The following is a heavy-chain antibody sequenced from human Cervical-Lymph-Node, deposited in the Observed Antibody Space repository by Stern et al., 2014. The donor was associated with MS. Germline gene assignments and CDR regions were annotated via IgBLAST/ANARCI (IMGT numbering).Heavy chain of an antibody. CDR2: IVPIFGRT. J-gene: IGHJ4*02. CDR3: AREHHGGNFES. D-gene: IGHD4-23*01. CDR1: GATFSTNA. Sequence: VQLVQSGAEVRKPGSSVKISCKASGATFSTNAISWLRQAPGQGPEWMGAIVPIFGRTNYIQTLRGRITITADESASTAYMELRSLRSDDTAVYFCAREHHGGNFESWGQGTLVTVSS. V-gene: IGHV1-69*01.